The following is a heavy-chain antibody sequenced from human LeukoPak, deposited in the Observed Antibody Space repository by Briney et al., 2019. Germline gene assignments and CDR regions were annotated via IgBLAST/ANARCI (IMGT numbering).Heavy chain of an antibody. CDR3: ARARGSYSFDY. V-gene: IGHV3-11*01. D-gene: IGHD3-10*01. CDR2: ISKSGSDI. Sequence: GGSLRLPCAASGFTFSDYYMSWMRQAPGKGLEWVSYISKSGSDIYYADSVKGRFTLPRDNAKNSLYLQLNSLRVEDTAVYYCARARGSYSFDYWGQGTLVTVSS. J-gene: IGHJ4*02. CDR1: GFTFSDYY.